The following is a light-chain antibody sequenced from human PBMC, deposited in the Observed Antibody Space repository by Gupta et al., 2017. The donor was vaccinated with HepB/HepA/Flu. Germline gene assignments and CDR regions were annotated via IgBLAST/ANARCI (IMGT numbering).Light chain of an antibody. Sequence: QSALTQPRPVSGSPGQSVTISCTTTSSYVATYNFVSWYQQHPGKVPKLMIYDVTKRPSGVPDRFSGSKSGNTASLTISGLQAEDEAEYYCCSYAAYNTWVFGGGTKVTV. CDR3: CSYAAYNTWV. CDR1: SSYVATYNF. J-gene: IGLJ3*02. V-gene: IGLV2-11*01. CDR2: DVT.